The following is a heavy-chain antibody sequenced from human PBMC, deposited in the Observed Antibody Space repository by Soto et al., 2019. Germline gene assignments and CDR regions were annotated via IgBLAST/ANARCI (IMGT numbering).Heavy chain of an antibody. CDR2: ISDSGIT. D-gene: IGHD2-2*01. Sequence: SETLSLTCTVSGASISAPESYWSWIRQHPERGLEWIGYISDSGITNYSPSLRSRVTISADTSKRQFSLNLSSVTAADTALYYCAKGGTSSQWFDPWGQGTMVTVSS. J-gene: IGHJ5*02. CDR3: AKGGTSSQWFDP. V-gene: IGHV4-31*03. CDR1: GASISAPESY.